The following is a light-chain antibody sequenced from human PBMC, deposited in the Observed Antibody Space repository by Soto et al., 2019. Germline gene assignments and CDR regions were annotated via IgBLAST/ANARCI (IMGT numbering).Light chain of an antibody. Sequence: VMTQSPLSLPVTPGEPASISCRSSQSLLHSNGYNYLDWYLQKPGQSPQLLIYLGSNRASGVPDRFSGSGSGTDFTLKISRVEAEDVGVYYCMQALQTPLTFGGGTKVEIK. J-gene: IGKJ4*01. CDR1: QSLLHSNGYNY. V-gene: IGKV2-28*01. CDR3: MQALQTPLT. CDR2: LGS.